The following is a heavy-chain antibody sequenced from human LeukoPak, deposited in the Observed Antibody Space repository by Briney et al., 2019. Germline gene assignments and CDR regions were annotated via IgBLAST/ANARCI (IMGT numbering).Heavy chain of an antibody. CDR3: ASSYYDSSGYRP. CDR1: GFTVSRNY. D-gene: IGHD3-22*01. J-gene: IGHJ4*02. V-gene: IGHV3-66*01. Sequence: GGSLRLSCAASGFTVSRNYMSWVRQAPGKGLEWVSVIYSGGRTYYADSVKGRFTISRDNAKNSLYLQMNSLRAEDTAVYYCASSYYDSSGYRPWSQGTLVTVSS. CDR2: IYSGGRT.